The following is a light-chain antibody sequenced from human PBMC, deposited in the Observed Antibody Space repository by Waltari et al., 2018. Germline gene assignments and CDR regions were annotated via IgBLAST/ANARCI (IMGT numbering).Light chain of an antibody. Sequence: DIVLTKSPLSLPVTPGEPASISSRSSQSRLHSNGYNYLDWYLQKPGQSTQLLIYLGSNRASGVPDRFSGSGSGTDFTLIISRVEAEDVGVSYCMQALQTPRFTFGPGTKVEIK. CDR3: MQALQTPRFT. J-gene: IGKJ3*01. V-gene: IGKV2-28*01. CDR1: QSRLHSNGYNY. CDR2: LGS.